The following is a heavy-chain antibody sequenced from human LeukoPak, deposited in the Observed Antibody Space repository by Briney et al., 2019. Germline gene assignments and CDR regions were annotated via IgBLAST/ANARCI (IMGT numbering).Heavy chain of an antibody. CDR1: GGSISSYY. Sequence: PSETLSLTRTVSGGSISSYYWSWIRQPPGKGLEWIGYIYYSGSTNYNPSLKSRVTISVDTSKNQFSLKLSSVTAADTAVYYCARARGVLWYFDLWGRGTLVTVSS. D-gene: IGHD3-10*01. V-gene: IGHV4-59*01. CDR2: IYYSGST. CDR3: ARARGVLWYFDL. J-gene: IGHJ2*01.